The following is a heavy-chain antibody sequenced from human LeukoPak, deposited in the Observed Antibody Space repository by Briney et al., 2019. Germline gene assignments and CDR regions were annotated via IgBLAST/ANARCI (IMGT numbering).Heavy chain of an antibody. CDR1: GFTFSSYA. CDR2: ISGSGSIT. CDR3: AKDLYGDHDNDY. V-gene: IGHV3-23*01. J-gene: IGHJ4*02. Sequence: GGSLRLSCAAPGFTFSSYAMSWVRQAPGKGLEWVSGISGSGSITYYADSVKGRFTISRDNSKNTLYLQMNSLRAEDTAVYYRAKDLYGDHDNDYWGQGTLVTVSS. D-gene: IGHD4-17*01.